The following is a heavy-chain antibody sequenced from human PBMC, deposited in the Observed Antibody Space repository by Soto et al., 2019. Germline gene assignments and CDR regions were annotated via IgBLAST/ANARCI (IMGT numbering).Heavy chain of an antibody. CDR3: ARVSYYDVSGYYCSYYYYYGMEV. CDR1: GFTFSSYW. CDR2: IKQDGSEK. D-gene: IGHD3-22*01. V-gene: IGHV3-7*03. Sequence: PGGSLRLSCAASGFTFSSYWMSWVRQAPGKGLERVANIKQDGSEKYYVDSVKGRFTISRDNAKNSLYLQMNSLRAGDTAVYYCARVSYYDVSGYYCSYYYYYGMEVWGRGTTVTVSS. J-gene: IGHJ6*02.